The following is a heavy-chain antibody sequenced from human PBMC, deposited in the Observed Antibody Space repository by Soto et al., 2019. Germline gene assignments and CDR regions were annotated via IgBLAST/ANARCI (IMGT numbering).Heavy chain of an antibody. V-gene: IGHV1-18*01. Sequence: ASVKLSCQASGYTFTSYGISWVRQAPGQGLEWMGWISAYNGNTNYAQKLQGRVTMTTDTSTSTAYMELRSLRSDDTAVYYCARGDSSALDFDYWGQGTLVTVSS. J-gene: IGHJ4*02. CDR1: GYTFTSYG. CDR3: ARGDSSALDFDY. D-gene: IGHD6-19*01. CDR2: ISAYNGNT.